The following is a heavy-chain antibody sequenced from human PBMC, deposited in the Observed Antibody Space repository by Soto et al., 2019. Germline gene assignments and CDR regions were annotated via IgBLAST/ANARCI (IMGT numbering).Heavy chain of an antibody. J-gene: IGHJ6*02. CDR1: GGTFSSYT. CDR3: ARGTVAGRGYYYYGMDV. CDR2: IIPILGIA. Sequence: QVQLVQSGAEVKKPGSSVKVSCKASGGTFSSYTISWVRQAPGQGLEWMGRIIPILGIANYAQKFQGRVTITADKSTSTAYMELSSRRSEDTAVYYCARGTVAGRGYYYYGMDVWGQGTTVTVSS. D-gene: IGHD6-19*01. V-gene: IGHV1-69*02.